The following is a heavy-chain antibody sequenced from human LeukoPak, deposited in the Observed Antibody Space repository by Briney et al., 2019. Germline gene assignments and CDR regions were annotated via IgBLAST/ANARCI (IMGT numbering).Heavy chain of an antibody. CDR2: ISYDGSNK. V-gene: IGHV3-30*04. CDR1: GFTFSSYA. CDR3: ARSYCGGDCYHFDY. Sequence: GGSLRLSCAASGFTFSSYAMHWVRQAPGKGLEWVAVISYDGSNKYYADSVKGRFTISRDNSKNTLYLQMNSLRAEDTAVYYCARSYCGGDCYHFDYWGQGTLVTVSS. J-gene: IGHJ4*02. D-gene: IGHD2-21*02.